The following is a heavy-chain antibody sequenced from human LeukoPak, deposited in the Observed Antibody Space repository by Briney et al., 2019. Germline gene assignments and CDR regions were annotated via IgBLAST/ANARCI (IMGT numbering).Heavy chain of an antibody. CDR2: IYYSGRT. Sequence: SETLSLTCTVSGGSISSYYWSWIRQPPGKGLEWIGYIYYSGRTNYNPSLKSRVTISVDTSKNQFSLKLSSVTAADTAVYFCAREGLLCGGDCYRDAFDIWGQGTMVTVSS. CDR1: GGSISSYY. CDR3: AREGLLCGGDCYRDAFDI. J-gene: IGHJ3*02. D-gene: IGHD2-21*02. V-gene: IGHV4-59*01.